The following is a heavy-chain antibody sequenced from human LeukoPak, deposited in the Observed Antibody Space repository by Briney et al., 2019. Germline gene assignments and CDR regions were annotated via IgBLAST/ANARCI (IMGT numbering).Heavy chain of an antibody. CDR2: ITSSGSTI. Sequence: GGSLRLSCAASGFTFSDYYMNWIRQAPGKGLEWVSYITSSGSTIYYADSVKGRFTISRDNAKNSLYLQMNSLRADDTAVYYCTRPAGYCSGDSCYYYYYYGMDVWGQGTTVTVSS. V-gene: IGHV3-11*04. CDR3: TRPAGYCSGDSCYYYYYYGMDV. D-gene: IGHD2-15*01. CDR1: GFTFSDYY. J-gene: IGHJ6*02.